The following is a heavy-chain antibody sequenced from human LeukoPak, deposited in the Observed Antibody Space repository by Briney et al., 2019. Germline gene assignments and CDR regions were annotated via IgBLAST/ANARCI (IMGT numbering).Heavy chain of an antibody. J-gene: IGHJ6*03. Sequence: GSLRLSCAASGFTFNDYAMHWVRQAPGKGLEWVCLISWDGGSTYYADSVKGRFTISRDNSNNSLYLQMNRLRAAVTALYYCANDGGTIFGVVIMGYMHLWGKETTVTVSS. CDR1: GFTFNDYA. D-gene: IGHD3-3*01. CDR2: ISWDGGST. CDR3: ANDGGTIFGVVIMGYMHL. V-gene: IGHV3-43D*03.